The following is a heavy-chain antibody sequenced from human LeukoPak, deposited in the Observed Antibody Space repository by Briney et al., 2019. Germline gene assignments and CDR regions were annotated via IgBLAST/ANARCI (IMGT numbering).Heavy chain of an antibody. V-gene: IGHV3-23*01. CDR1: GFTFSSYA. J-gene: IGHJ5*02. CDR2: ISGSGGST. Sequence: GGTLRLSCAASGFTFSSYAMSWVRQAPGKGLEWVPAISGSGGSTYYADSVKGRFTISRDNSKNTLYLQMNSLRAEDTAVYYCAKVSSNSVLGWFDPWGQGTLVTVSS. D-gene: IGHD1-26*01. CDR3: AKVSSNSVLGWFDP.